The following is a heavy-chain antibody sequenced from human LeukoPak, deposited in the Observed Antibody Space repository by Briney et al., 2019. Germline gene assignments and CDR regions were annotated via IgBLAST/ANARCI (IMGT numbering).Heavy chain of an antibody. J-gene: IGHJ4*02. D-gene: IGHD5-18*01. CDR1: GGSISSGSYY. CDR3: ARASFSAMLN. V-gene: IGHV4-61*02. CDR2: MHITGST. Sequence: SETLSLTCTVSGGSISSGSYYWSWIRQPAGKGLEWIGRMHITGSTNHNPSLKSRVTILVDTSKNQFSLKLNSVTAADTAVYYCARASFSAMLNWGQGTLVTVSS.